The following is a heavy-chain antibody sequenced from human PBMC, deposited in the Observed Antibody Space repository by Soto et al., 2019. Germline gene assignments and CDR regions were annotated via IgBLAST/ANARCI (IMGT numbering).Heavy chain of an antibody. D-gene: IGHD4-17*01. CDR1: GGSFSGYY. CDR3: ARIRLRPYYYGMDV. V-gene: IGHV4-34*01. Sequence: SETLSLTCAVYGGSFSGYYWSWIRQPPGKGLEWIGEINHSGSTNYNPSLKSRVTISVDTSKNQFSLKLSSVTAADTAVYYCARIRLRPYYYGMDVSGQGTMVTVSS. CDR2: INHSGST. J-gene: IGHJ6*02.